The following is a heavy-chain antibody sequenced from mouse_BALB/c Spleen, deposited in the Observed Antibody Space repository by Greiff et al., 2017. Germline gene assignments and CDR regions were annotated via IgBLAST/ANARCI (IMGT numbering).Heavy chain of an antibody. CDR2: IRLKSDNYAT. V-gene: IGHV6-3*01. J-gene: IGHJ1*01. Sequence: DVKLVESGGGLVQPGGSMKLSCVASGFTFSSYWMSWVRQSPEKGLEWVAEIRLKSDNYATHYAESVKGKFTISRDDSKSRLYLQMNSLRAEDTGIYYCTATYYRYDGGYWYFDVWGAGTTVTVSS. CDR3: TATYYRYDGGYWYFDV. D-gene: IGHD2-14*01. CDR1: GFTFSSYW.